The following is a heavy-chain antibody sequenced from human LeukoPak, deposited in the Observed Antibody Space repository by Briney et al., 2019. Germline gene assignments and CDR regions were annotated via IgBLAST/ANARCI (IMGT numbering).Heavy chain of an antibody. D-gene: IGHD5-24*01. V-gene: IGHV3-23*01. CDR1: GFTFSSYA. CDR3: AKGQELHYYYYYMDV. Sequence: GGSLRLSCAASGFTFSSYAMSWVRQAPGKGLEWVSAISGSGGSTYYADSVKGRFTISRDNSKNTLYLQMNSLRADDTAVYYCAKGQELHYYYYYMDVWGKGTTVTVSS. J-gene: IGHJ6*03. CDR2: ISGSGGST.